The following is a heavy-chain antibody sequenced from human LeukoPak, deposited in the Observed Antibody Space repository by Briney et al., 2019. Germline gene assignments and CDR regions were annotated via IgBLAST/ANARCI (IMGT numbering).Heavy chain of an antibody. D-gene: IGHD6-6*01. J-gene: IGHJ6*03. V-gene: IGHV1-69*05. CDR3: ARGPGSSSSVYYYMDV. CDR2: IIPIFGTA. CDR1: GYTFSDYY. Sequence: SVKVSCKASGYTFSDYYMHWVRQAPGQGLEWMGGIIPIFGTANYAQKFQGRVTITTDESTSTAYMELSSLRSEDTAVYYCARGPGSSSSVYYYMDVWGKGTTVTVSS.